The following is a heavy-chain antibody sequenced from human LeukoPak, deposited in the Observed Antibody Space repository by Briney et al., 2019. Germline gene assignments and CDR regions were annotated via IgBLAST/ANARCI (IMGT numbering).Heavy chain of an antibody. V-gene: IGHV3-7*01. J-gene: IGHJ4*02. CDR2: IQQEEIEK. Sequence: GGSLRLSCVASGFSFRAYWMSWVRQAPGKGLEWVANIQQEEIEKYYEDSVKGRFTISRDNAKNSLSLQMNSLRVEDTAVYYCARWSGNILTGLFDFWGQGSLVTVSS. CDR3: ARWSGNILTGLFDF. D-gene: IGHD3-9*01. CDR1: GFSFRAYW.